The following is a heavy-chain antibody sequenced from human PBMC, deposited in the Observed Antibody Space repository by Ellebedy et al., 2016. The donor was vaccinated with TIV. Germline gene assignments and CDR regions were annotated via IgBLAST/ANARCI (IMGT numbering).Heavy chain of an antibody. Sequence: GESLKISXAASGFTFSSYAMSWVRQAPGRRLERVSAISGSGGSTHYVDSVRGRFTISRDNSKNTLYLQMTSLRVEDTAVYYCARAPTAIFAHFYYYYYYMDVWGKGTTVTVSS. V-gene: IGHV3-23*01. CDR3: ARAPTAIFAHFYYYYYYMDV. CDR1: GFTFSSYA. CDR2: ISGSGGST. J-gene: IGHJ6*03. D-gene: IGHD2-21*02.